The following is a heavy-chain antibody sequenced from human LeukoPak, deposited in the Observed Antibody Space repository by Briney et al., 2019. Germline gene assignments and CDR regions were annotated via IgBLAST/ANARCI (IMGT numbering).Heavy chain of an antibody. Sequence: SETLSLTCTVSGVSITNYYWSWIRQPPGKGLEWIGNMYYSGSTNYNPSLKSRLTISVDTSKNQFSLRLTSVTAADTAVYYCARLGYCSGGSCYSYYYYGMDVWGQGTTVTVSS. CDR3: ARLGYCSGGSCYSYYYYGMDV. CDR1: GVSITNYY. V-gene: IGHV4-59*08. J-gene: IGHJ6*02. CDR2: MYYSGST. D-gene: IGHD2-15*01.